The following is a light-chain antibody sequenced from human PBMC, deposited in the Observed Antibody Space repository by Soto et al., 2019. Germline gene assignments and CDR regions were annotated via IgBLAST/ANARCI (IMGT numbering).Light chain of an antibody. CDR2: RAS. Sequence: DIQMTQSPSTLSASIGDRVTITCRASQSVSSWLAWYQQKPGKAPKLLIYRASSLESGVPSRFSGSGSGAEFTLTVSSLQPDDFATYYCHQYHRYPRTFGQGTKVEIK. V-gene: IGKV1-5*03. CDR3: HQYHRYPRT. J-gene: IGKJ1*01. CDR1: QSVSSW.